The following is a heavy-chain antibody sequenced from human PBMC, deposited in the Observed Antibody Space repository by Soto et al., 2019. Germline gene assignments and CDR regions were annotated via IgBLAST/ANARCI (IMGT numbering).Heavy chain of an antibody. Sequence: GGSLRLSCAASGFTFSSYAMSWVRQAPGKGLEWVSAISGSGGSTYYADSVKGRFTISRDNSKNTLYLQMNSLRAEDTAVYYCAKSTKRTPANRFDCSSTSCYSPFDPWGQGTLVTVSS. CDR2: ISGSGGST. CDR3: AKSTKRTPANRFDCSSTSCYSPFDP. CDR1: GFTFSSYA. D-gene: IGHD2-2*01. V-gene: IGHV3-23*01. J-gene: IGHJ5*02.